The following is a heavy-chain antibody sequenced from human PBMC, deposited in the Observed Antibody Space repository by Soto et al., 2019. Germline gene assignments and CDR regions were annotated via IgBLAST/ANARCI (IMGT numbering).Heavy chain of an antibody. V-gene: IGHV3-23*01. D-gene: IGHD3-22*01. CDR1: GFTFSDFV. CDR2: TTGSGGSP. J-gene: IGHJ6*02. Sequence: GGSLRLSCAACGFTFSDFVMSWVRQVPGKGLEWVSATTGSGGSPYYADSVKGRFTISRDNSKRTVFLEMSSLGATDTAVYYCAVHLGQNYYRLDVWGQGTTVTV. CDR3: AVHLGQNYYRLDV.